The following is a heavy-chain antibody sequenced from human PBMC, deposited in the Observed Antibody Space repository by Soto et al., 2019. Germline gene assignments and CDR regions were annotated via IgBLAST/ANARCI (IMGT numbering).Heavy chain of an antibody. V-gene: IGHV2-70*17. CDR3: ARSGITSCYGAFDI. CDR1: GFSLSTSGMC. J-gene: IGHJ3*02. Sequence: SGPTLVKPTQTLTLTCTFSGFSLSTSGMCVSWIRQPPGKALEWLARIDWDDDKFYSTSLKTRLTISKDTSKNQVVLTMTNMDPVDTATYYCARSGITSCYGAFDIWGRGTMVTVSS. D-gene: IGHD2-2*01. CDR2: IDWDDDK.